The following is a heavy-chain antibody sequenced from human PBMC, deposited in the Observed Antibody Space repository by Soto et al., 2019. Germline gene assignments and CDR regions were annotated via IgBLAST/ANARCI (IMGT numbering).Heavy chain of an antibody. CDR2: INPNTGGT. D-gene: IGHD2-21*02. V-gene: IGHV1-2*06. CDR3: ARQLAYCGGDCYTEPIDY. CDR1: GYTFTKYY. J-gene: IGHJ4*02. Sequence: ASVKVSCKASGYTFTKYYVLWVRQAPGQGLEWVGRINPNTGGTNYAQKFQDRVTMTRDTSITTAYMELGRLRSDDTAVYYCARQLAYCGGDCYTEPIDYWGQGTQVTVSS.